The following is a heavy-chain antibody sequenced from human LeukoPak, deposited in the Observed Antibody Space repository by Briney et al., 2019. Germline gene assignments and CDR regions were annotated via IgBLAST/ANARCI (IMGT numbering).Heavy chain of an antibody. V-gene: IGHV4-39*07. J-gene: IGHJ4*02. CDR3: ARFFTYSSSSGRLDY. D-gene: IGHD6-6*01. CDR1: GGSLSSSRYF. CDR2: INHSGST. Sequence: SETLSLTCSVSGGSLSSSRYFWGWIRQPPGKGLEWIGEINHSGSTNYNPSLKSRVTISVDTSKNQFSLKLSSVTAADTAVYYCARFFTYSSSSGRLDYWGQGTLVTVSS.